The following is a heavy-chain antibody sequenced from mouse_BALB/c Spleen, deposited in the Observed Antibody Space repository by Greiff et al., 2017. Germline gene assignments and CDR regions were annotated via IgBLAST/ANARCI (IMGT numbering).Heavy chain of an antibody. CDR2: ISSGSSTI. CDR3: ARRRSSYDWYFDV. D-gene: IGHD1-1*01. J-gene: IGHJ1*01. V-gene: IGHV5-17*02. Sequence: EVQGVESGGGLVQPGGSRKLSCAASGFTFSSFGMHWVRQAPEKGLEWVAYISSGSSTIYYADTVKGRFTISRDNPKNTLFLQMTRLRSEDTAMYYCARRRSSYDWYFDVWGAGTTVTVAS. CDR1: GFTFSSFG.